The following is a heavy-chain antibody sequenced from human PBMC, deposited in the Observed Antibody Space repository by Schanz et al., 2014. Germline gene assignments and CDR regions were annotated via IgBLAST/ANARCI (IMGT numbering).Heavy chain of an antibody. Sequence: EVQLVESGGGLVQPGGSLRLSCAVSGFIVRSNYMTWVRQAPGKGLEWVSFVHPGGSTYYPDSVKGRFTISRDSSKNTLYLQMNSLRPEDTAIYYCARKMKVGVYGGKGHDSLDIWGQGTMVTVSS. D-gene: IGHD3-22*01. V-gene: IGHV3-66*01. J-gene: IGHJ3*02. CDR1: GFIVRSNY. CDR2: VHPGGST. CDR3: ARKMKVGVYGGKGHDSLDI.